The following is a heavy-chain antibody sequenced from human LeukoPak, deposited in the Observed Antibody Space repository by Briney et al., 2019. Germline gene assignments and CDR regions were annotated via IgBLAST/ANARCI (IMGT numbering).Heavy chain of an antibody. Sequence: GASVTVSCKASGGTFSSYAISWVRRAPGQGPEWMGGIIPIFGTANYAQKFQGGVTITADKSTSTAYMELSSLRSEDTAVYYCAGGTTMIEDYYYYYMDVWGKGTTVTVSS. CDR1: GGTFSSYA. CDR2: IIPIFGTA. CDR3: AGGTTMIEDYYYYYMDV. V-gene: IGHV1-69*06. J-gene: IGHJ6*03. D-gene: IGHD3-22*01.